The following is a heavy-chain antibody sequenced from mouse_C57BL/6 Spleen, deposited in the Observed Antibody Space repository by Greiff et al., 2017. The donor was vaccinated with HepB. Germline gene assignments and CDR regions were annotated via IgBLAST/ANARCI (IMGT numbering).Heavy chain of an antibody. CDR1: GYTFTDYY. Sequence: EVQLQQSGPELVKPGASVKISCKASGYTFTDYYMNWVKQSHGKSLEWIGDINPNNGGTSYNQKFKGKATLTVDKSSSTAYMELRSLTSEDSAVYYCARGDEYAMDYWGQGTSVTVSS. CDR2: INPNNGGT. CDR3: ARGDEYAMDY. J-gene: IGHJ4*01. V-gene: IGHV1-26*01.